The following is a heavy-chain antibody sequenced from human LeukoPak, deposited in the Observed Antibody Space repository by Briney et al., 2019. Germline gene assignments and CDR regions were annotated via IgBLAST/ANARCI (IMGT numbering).Heavy chain of an antibody. CDR3: VRGRLTTDY. Sequence: GGSLRLSCAASGFTFSDYWMTWVRQSPGKGLEWVANIKQDGSEKNYVDSVKGRFTISRDNAKHSLYLQMNSLRAEDTAVYYCVRGRLTTDYWGQGTLVTVSS. D-gene: IGHD1-1*01. J-gene: IGHJ4*02. CDR1: GFTFSDYW. CDR2: IKQDGSEK. V-gene: IGHV3-7*05.